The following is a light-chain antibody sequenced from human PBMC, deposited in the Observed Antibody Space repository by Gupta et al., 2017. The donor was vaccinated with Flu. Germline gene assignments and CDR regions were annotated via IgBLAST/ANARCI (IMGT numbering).Light chain of an antibody. V-gene: IGLV3-1*01. CDR1: KLGDKY. J-gene: IGLJ1*01. CDR2: QDS. Sequence: SYELTQPPSVSVSPGQTASITCSGDKLGDKYACWYQQKPGQSPVLVIYQDSKRPSGIPERFSGSNSGNTATLTISGPQARDEADYYCQAWDSSTAAGVFGTGTKVTVL. CDR3: QAWDSSTAAGV.